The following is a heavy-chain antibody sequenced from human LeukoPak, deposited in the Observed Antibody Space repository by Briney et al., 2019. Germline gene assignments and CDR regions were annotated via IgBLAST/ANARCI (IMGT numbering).Heavy chain of an antibody. CDR3: ARDHRRYFDY. CDR1: GFTFSSYA. Sequence: GGSLRLSCAASGFTFSSYAMHWVRQAPGKGLEWVAVISYDGSNKYYAVSVKGRFTISRDNSKNTLYLQMNSLRAEDTAVYYCARDHRRYFDYWGQGTLVTVSS. J-gene: IGHJ4*02. V-gene: IGHV3-30-3*01. CDR2: ISYDGSNK.